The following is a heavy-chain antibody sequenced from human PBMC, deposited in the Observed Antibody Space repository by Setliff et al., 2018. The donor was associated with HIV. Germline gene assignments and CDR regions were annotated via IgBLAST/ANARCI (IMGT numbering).Heavy chain of an antibody. J-gene: IGHJ6*03. Sequence: ASVKVSCKASGYTFISYAMHWVRQAPGQRLEWMGWINAGNGNTKYSQNFQGRVTITRDTFASTAYMELSSLRSEDTAVYYCARSLERQWLVPYYMDVWGKGTTVTVSS. CDR3: ARSLERQWLVPYYMDV. CDR2: INAGNGNT. CDR1: GYTFISYA. V-gene: IGHV1-3*01. D-gene: IGHD6-19*01.